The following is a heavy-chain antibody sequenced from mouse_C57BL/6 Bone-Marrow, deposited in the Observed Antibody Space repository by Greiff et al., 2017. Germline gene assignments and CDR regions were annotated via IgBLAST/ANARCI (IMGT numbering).Heavy chain of an antibody. CDR2: IYPGSGST. V-gene: IGHV1-55*01. CDR1: GYTFTSCW. D-gene: IGHD1-1*01. J-gene: IGHJ2*01. Sequence: QVQLQQPGAELVKPGASVKMSCKASGYTFTSCWITWVKQRPGQGLEWIGDIYPGSGSTNYNEKFKSKATLTVDTSSSTAYMQLSSLTSEDSAVYYCARDITTVVPYYFDYWGQGTTLTVSS. CDR3: ARDITTVVPYYFDY.